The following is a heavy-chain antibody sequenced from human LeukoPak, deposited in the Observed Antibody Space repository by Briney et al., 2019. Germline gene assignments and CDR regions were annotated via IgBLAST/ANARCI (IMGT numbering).Heavy chain of an antibody. J-gene: IGHJ4*02. CDR2: ITHDTSRK. CDR3: ARDRDYSFDY. Sequence: GGSLRLSCVASGFTFSSYSMNWVRQAPGKGLEWVSYITHDTSRKHYADSVKGRFTITRDNAKNSLYLQMNTLRDEDTAVYYCARDRDYSFDYWGQGTLVTVSS. CDR1: GFTFSSYS. V-gene: IGHV3-48*02.